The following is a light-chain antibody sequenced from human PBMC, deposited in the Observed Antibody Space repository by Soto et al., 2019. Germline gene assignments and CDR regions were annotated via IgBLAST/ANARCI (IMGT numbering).Light chain of an antibody. CDR1: SSDVRGYNY. CDR3: CSYTSSSTYV. CDR2: DVS. Sequence: QSVLTQPASVSGSPGQSITISCTGSSSDVRGYNYVSWYQQHPGKAPKVMIYDVSNRLSGVSNRFSGSKSGNTASMTISGLQTEDEADYYCCSYTSSSTYVFGTGTKVTVL. J-gene: IGLJ1*01. V-gene: IGLV2-14*01.